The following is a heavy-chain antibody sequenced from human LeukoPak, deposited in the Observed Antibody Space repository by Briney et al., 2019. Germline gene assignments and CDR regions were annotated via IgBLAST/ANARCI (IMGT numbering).Heavy chain of an antibody. CDR1: GFTFSSYG. J-gene: IGHJ4*02. CDR3: AKDLRQLWLDY. V-gene: IGHV3-30*02. D-gene: IGHD5-18*01. CDR2: IRYDGSNK. Sequence: GGSLRLSCAASGFTFSSYGMHWVRQAPGKGLEWVAFIRYDGSNKYYADSVKGRFTISRDNSKNTLYLQINSLRAEDTAVYYCAKDLRQLWLDYWGQGTLVTASS.